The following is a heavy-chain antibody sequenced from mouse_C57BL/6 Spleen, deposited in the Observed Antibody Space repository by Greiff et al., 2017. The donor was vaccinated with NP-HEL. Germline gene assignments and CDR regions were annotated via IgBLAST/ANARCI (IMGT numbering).Heavy chain of an antibody. CDR3: ARYGSSRGFAY. D-gene: IGHD1-1*01. CDR2: ISNLAYSI. J-gene: IGHJ3*01. CDR1: GFTFSDYG. V-gene: IGHV5-15*01. Sequence: EVQRVESGGGLVQPGGSLKLSCAASGFTFSDYGMAWVRQAPRKGPEWVAFISNLAYSIYYADTVTGRFTISRENAKNTLYLEMSSLRSEDTAMYYCARYGSSRGFAYWGQGTLVTVSA.